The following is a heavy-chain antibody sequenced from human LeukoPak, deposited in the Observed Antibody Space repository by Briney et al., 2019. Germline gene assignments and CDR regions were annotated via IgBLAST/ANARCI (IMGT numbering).Heavy chain of an antibody. D-gene: IGHD2-15*01. CDR1: GFTFSSYS. J-gene: IGHJ4*02. V-gene: IGHV3-21*01. CDR3: ARESWCSGGSCYDGPHYFDY. CDR2: ISSSSSYI. Sequence: PGGSLRLSCAASGFTFSSYSMNWVRQAPGKGLEWVSSISSSSSYIYYADSVKGRFTISRDNAKNSLYLQMNSLRAEDTAVYYCARESWCSGGSCYDGPHYFDYWGQGTLVTVSS.